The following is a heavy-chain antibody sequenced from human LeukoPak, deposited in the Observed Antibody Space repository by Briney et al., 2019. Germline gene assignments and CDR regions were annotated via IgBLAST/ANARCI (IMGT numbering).Heavy chain of an antibody. D-gene: IGHD6-13*01. CDR3: AREEYSSDWYGHDS. CDR2: IYYSGST. Sequence: KTSETLSLTCTVSGGSISSYYWSWIRQPPGKGLEWIGYIYYSGSTNYNPSLKSRVTISVDTSKDQFSLRLTSVTAADTAFYYCAREEYSSDWYGHDSWGQGTLVTVSS. J-gene: IGHJ4*02. V-gene: IGHV4-59*12. CDR1: GGSISSYY.